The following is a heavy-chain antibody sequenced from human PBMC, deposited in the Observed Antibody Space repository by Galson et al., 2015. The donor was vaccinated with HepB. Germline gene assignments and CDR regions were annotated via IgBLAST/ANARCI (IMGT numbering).Heavy chain of an antibody. V-gene: IGHV1-18*04. CDR3: ARIGGYSYGFWYFDL. D-gene: IGHD5-18*01. J-gene: IGHJ2*01. CDR2: ISTYNDNT. CDR1: GYTFTHYG. Sequence: SVKVSCKASGYTFTHYGITWVRQAPGQGLEWMGWISTYNDNTNYAQKFQGRITMTTDTSTSTAYMDLRSLKSDDTAVYYCARIGGYSYGFWYFDLWGRGTLVTVSS.